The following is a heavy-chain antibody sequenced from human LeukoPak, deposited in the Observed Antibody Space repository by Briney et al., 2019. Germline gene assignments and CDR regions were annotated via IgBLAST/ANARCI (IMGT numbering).Heavy chain of an antibody. V-gene: IGHV4-34*01. J-gene: IGHJ4*02. CDR3: ARGQYGDYVVYDY. CDR2: INHSGST. CDR1: GGSISNYY. D-gene: IGHD4-17*01. Sequence: SETLSLTCTVSGGSISNYYWSWIRQPPGKGLEWIGEINHSGSTNYNPSLKSRVTISVDTSKNQFSLKLSSVTAADTAVYYCARGQYGDYVVYDYWGQGTLVTVSS.